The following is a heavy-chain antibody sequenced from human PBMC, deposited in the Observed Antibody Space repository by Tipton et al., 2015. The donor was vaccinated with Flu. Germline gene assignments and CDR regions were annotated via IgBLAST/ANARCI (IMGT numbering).Heavy chain of an antibody. V-gene: IGHV4-59*01. CDR3: ARGRIPLRVDFDY. D-gene: IGHD2-15*01. J-gene: IGHJ4*02. Sequence: TLSLTCTVSGGSISGYYWNWIRQSPGKGLEWIGYFYYNGVTNYNPSLKSRVTISVDTSKNQFSLNLNSVTPADTAVYYCARGRIPLRVDFDYWGQGTLVTVSS. CDR1: GGSISGYY. CDR2: FYYNGVT.